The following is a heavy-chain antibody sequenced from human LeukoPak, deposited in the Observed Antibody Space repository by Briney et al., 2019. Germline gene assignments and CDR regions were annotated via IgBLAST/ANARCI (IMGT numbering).Heavy chain of an antibody. V-gene: IGHV6-1*01. CDR1: GDSVSSNSAA. D-gene: IGHD6-19*01. Sequence: SQTLSLTCAISGDSVSSNSAAWNWIRQSPSRGFEWLGRTFYRSDWYKDYAVSLKSRITINPDTSKNQFSLQLNSVTPEDTAVYYCAREAVAGTYRFDYWGQGTLVTVPS. CDR3: AREAVAGTYRFDY. CDR2: TFYRSDWYK. J-gene: IGHJ4*02.